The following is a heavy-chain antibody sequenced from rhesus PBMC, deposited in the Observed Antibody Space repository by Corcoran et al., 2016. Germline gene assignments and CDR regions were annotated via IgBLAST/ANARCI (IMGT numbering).Heavy chain of an antibody. V-gene: IGHV1-138*01. CDR1: GYTFTDYY. J-gene: IGHJ4*01. Sequence: QVQLVKSGAGVKKPGYSVKVSGQASGYTFTDYYMNMVRQGPGKGLEWNEKINPKTGCTNYAQKFQGRVTMTRDTSTSTAYMELSSLRSEDTAVYYCESRYSGRSSAFDYWGQGVLVTVSS. CDR3: ESRYSGRSSAFDY. D-gene: IGHD6-19*01. CDR2: INPKTGCT.